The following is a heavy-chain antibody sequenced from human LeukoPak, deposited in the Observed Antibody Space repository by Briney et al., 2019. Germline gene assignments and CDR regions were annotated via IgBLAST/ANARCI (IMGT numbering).Heavy chain of an antibody. V-gene: IGHV1-2*02. CDR2: INPNSGGT. CDR3: ARARRKSDGVIDY. J-gene: IGHJ4*02. Sequence: ASVKVSCKASGYTFTGYYMHWVRQAPGQGLEWMGWINPNSGGTNYAQKFQGRVTMTRDTSISTAYMELSRLRSDDTAVYYCARARRKSDGVIDYWGQGTLVTVSS. CDR1: GYTFTGYY.